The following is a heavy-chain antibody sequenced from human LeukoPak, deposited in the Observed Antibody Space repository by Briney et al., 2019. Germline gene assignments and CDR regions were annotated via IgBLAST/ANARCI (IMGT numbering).Heavy chain of an antibody. V-gene: IGHV1-18*01. CDR2: ISAYNGNT. D-gene: IGHD4-11*01. J-gene: IGHJ6*03. Sequence: ASVKVSCKASGYTFTSYGISWVRQAPGQGLEWMEWISAYNGNTNYAQKLQGRVTMTTDTSTSTAYMELRSLRSDDTAVYYCARVPHPYYSGGPAYYYYYMDVWGKGTTVTISS. CDR1: GYTFTSYG. CDR3: ARVPHPYYSGGPAYYYYYMDV.